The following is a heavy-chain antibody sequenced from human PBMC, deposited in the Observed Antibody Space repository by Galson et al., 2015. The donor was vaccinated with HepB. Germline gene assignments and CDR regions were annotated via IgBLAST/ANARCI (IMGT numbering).Heavy chain of an antibody. V-gene: IGHV2-70*01. Sequence: PALVKPTQTLTLTCTFSGFSLSTSGMCVSWIRQPPGKALEWLALIDWDDDKYYSTSLKTRLTISKDTSKNQVVLTMTNMDPVDTATYYCARINYYYDSSGYHDAFDIWGQGTMVTVSS. CDR3: ARINYYYDSSGYHDAFDI. D-gene: IGHD3-22*01. J-gene: IGHJ3*02. CDR1: GFSLSTSGMC. CDR2: IDWDDDK.